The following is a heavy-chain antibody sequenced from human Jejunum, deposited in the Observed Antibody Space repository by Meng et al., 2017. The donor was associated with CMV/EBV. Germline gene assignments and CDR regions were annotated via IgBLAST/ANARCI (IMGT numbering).Heavy chain of an antibody. CDR1: NNCA. Sequence: NNCAMSWVRQAPGRGLEWVSSVGSSGTFTFYADSVKGRFTVSRDFSKNTVFLQMNSLRRDDTAVYYCAKALTIFGLLREFYYFDYWGHGTLVTVSS. J-gene: IGHJ4*01. CDR2: VGSSGTFT. V-gene: IGHV3-23*01. D-gene: IGHD3-3*01. CDR3: AKALTIFGLLREFYYFDY.